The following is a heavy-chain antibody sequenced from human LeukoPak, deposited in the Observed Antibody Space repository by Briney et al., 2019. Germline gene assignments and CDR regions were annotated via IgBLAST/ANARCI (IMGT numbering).Heavy chain of an antibody. D-gene: IGHD6-13*01. CDR2: ISYSGST. CDR3: ARAGSSSSPPRDY. J-gene: IGHJ4*02. Sequence: SSETLSLTCTVSGGSISSYYWSWIRQPPGKGLEWIGYISYSGSTNYNPSLKSRVTMSVDTSKNQFSLKLSSVTAADTAVYYCARAGSSSSPPRDYWGQGTLVTVSS. V-gene: IGHV4-59*01. CDR1: GGSISSYY.